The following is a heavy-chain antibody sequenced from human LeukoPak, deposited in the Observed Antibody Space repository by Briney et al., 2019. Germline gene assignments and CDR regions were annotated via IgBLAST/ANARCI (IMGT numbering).Heavy chain of an antibody. Sequence: SQTLSLTCSVSGGSINSGDYYWSWIRQPAWKGLEYIGRIYASGSTDYNPSLKSRVTISVDTSKNQFSLKLSSVTAADTAVYYCASHFGRIGYCSRTSLSCSDHSYYMDVWGKGTTVTVSS. CDR3: ASHFGRIGYCSRTSLSCSDHSYYMDV. V-gene: IGHV4-61*02. CDR2: IYASGST. D-gene: IGHD2-2*01. CDR1: GGSINSGDYY. J-gene: IGHJ6*03.